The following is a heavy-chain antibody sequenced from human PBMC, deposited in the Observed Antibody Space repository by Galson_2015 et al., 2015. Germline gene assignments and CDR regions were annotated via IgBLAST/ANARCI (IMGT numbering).Heavy chain of an antibody. V-gene: IGHV1-69*13. D-gene: IGHD2-8*02. Sequence: SVKVSCKASGGTFSSYAIIWVRQAPGQGLEWMGGIIPIFGAPKYAQKFQGRLTITADESTTTAYMELTNLRSDDTALYYCAREECTAGECYHFDYWGQGSQVTVSS. CDR2: IIPIFGAP. J-gene: IGHJ4*02. CDR3: AREECTAGECYHFDY. CDR1: GGTFSSYA.